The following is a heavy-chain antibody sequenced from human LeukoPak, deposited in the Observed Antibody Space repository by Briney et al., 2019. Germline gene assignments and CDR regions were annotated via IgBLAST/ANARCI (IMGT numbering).Heavy chain of an antibody. D-gene: IGHD1-26*01. CDR3: ARDRKSGSLAYFDY. J-gene: IGHJ4*02. CDR2: IYYSGST. V-gene: IGHV4-61*08. CDR1: GGSISSGGYY. Sequence: SQTLSLTCTVSGGSISSGGYYWGWIRQPPGKGLEWIGYIYYSGSTNYNPSLKSRVTISVDTSKNQFSLKLSSVTAADTAVYYCARDRKSGSLAYFDYWGKGTLVTVSS.